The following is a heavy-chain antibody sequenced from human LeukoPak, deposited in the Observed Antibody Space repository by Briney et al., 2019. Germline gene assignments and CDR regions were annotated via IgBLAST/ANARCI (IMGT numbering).Heavy chain of an antibody. Sequence: GGSLRLSCAASGFTFSDNWMTWVRQAPGKGLEWVANINQDGGGRYYVDSVQGRFIISRDNAQNSVHLQMNSLRAEDTAVYYCAREELLRYYYYGMDVWGQGTTVTVSS. D-gene: IGHD2-15*01. CDR2: INQDGGGR. CDR1: GFTFSDNW. J-gene: IGHJ6*02. V-gene: IGHV3-7*01. CDR3: AREELLRYYYYGMDV.